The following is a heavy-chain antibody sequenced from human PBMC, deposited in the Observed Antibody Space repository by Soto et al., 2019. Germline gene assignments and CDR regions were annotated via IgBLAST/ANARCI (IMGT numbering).Heavy chain of an antibody. Sequence: QVQLQQWGAGLLKPSETLSLTCAVYGGSFSGYYWTWIRQPPGTGLEWIGEINHSGSTNYNPSLKSRVTLSLDTSKNQFSLKLTSVTAADTAVYYCARDKITGLFDYWGQGTRVTVSS. V-gene: IGHV4-34*01. CDR2: INHSGST. D-gene: IGHD2-8*02. CDR3: ARDKITGLFDY. J-gene: IGHJ4*02. CDR1: GGSFSGYY.